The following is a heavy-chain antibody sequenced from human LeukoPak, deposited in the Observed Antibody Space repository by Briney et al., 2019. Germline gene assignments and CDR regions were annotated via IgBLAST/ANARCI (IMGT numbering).Heavy chain of an antibody. CDR2: IYSGGST. Sequence: HPGGSLRLSCAASGFTVSSNYMSWVRQAPGKGLEWVSVIYSGGSTYYADSVKGRFTISRDNAKNSLYLQMNSLRAEDTAIYYCASLGAYQSSGYWGQGTLVTVSS. J-gene: IGHJ4*02. V-gene: IGHV3-53*01. CDR3: ASLGAYQSSGY. CDR1: GFTVSSNY. D-gene: IGHD3-16*01.